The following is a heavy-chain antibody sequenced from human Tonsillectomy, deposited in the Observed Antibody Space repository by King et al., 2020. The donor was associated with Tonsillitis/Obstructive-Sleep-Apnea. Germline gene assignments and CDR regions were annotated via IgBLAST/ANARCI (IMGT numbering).Heavy chain of an antibody. CDR2: IYYTGST. J-gene: IGHJ4*02. Sequence: QLQESGPGLVKPSETLSLTCTVSGHSIRSSSYYWGWIRQPPGKGLEWIGTIYYTGSTYYNPSLKSRFTISVDTSKNQFSLKLSCVTAADTAVYYCARHVRDGYGTNFDYWGQGTLVTVPS. V-gene: IGHV4-39*01. D-gene: IGHD5-24*01. CDR3: ARHVRDGYGTNFDY. CDR1: GHSIRSSSYY.